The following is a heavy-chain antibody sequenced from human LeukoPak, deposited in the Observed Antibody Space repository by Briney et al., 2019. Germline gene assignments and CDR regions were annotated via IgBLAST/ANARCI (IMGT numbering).Heavy chain of an antibody. D-gene: IGHD2-2*01. V-gene: IGHV1-69*13. CDR1: GYTFTGYY. J-gene: IGHJ5*02. Sequence: ASVKVSCKASGYTFTGYYMHWVRQAPGQGIEWMGGIIPIFGTANYAQKFQGRVTITADESTSTAYMELSSLRSEDTAVYYCARRYCSSTSCYYNWFDPWGQGTLVTVSS. CDR2: IIPIFGTA. CDR3: ARRYCSSTSCYYNWFDP.